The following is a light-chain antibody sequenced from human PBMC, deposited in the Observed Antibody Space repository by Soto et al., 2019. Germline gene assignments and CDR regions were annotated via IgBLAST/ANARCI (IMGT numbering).Light chain of an antibody. Sequence: DIQMTQSPSTLSPSVGDKVTLSCRARQSISSWLAWYQQKPGKAPKLLIYKASSLESGVPSRFSGSGSGTEFTLTISSLQPDDFATYYCQQYNSYPLTFGGGTKVDIK. CDR1: QSISSW. J-gene: IGKJ4*01. CDR3: QQYNSYPLT. V-gene: IGKV1-5*03. CDR2: KAS.